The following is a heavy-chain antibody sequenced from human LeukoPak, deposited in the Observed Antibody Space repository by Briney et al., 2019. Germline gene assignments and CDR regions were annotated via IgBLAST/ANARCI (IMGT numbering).Heavy chain of an antibody. J-gene: IGHJ4*02. CDR1: GGTFSSYA. V-gene: IGHV1-69*13. Sequence: GASLKVSCKASGGTFSSYAISWVLQAPRQGLEWMGGIIPIFGTANYGQKFQGRVTITADESTSTAYMELRRPRSEDTAVYYCAVEYSSGWYGDCWGQGTLVTVYS. CDR3: AVEYSSGWYGDC. CDR2: IIPIFGTA. D-gene: IGHD6-19*01.